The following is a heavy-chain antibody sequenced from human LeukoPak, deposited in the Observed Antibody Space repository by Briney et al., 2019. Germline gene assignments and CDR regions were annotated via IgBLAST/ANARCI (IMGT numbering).Heavy chain of an antibody. J-gene: IGHJ5*02. CDR2: MSPKSGNT. CDR3: ARERRGYSPHWFDP. CDR1: GYTFTSYD. V-gene: IGHV1-8*01. D-gene: IGHD5-12*01. Sequence: ASVKVSCKASGYTFTSYDINWVRQATGQGLEWMGWMSPKSGNTGYAQKFQGRVTMTRSTSISIAYMELSSLRSEDTAVYYCARERRGYSPHWFDPWGQGTLVTVSS.